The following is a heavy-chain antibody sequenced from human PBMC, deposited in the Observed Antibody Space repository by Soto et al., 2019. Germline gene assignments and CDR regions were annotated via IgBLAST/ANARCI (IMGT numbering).Heavy chain of an antibody. Sequence: GRSLRRSCAASGCIFSDYWMSWVRQPPGKGLEWVASINPDGTKRFYVDSVQGRFTISRDDAKNSVFLQMISLRAEDTAVYYCARWESSGWYLGIWGKGTLV. CDR3: ARWESSGWYLGI. CDR2: INPDGTKR. V-gene: IGHV3-7*03. J-gene: IGHJ4*02. D-gene: IGHD6-19*01. CDR1: GCIFSDYW.